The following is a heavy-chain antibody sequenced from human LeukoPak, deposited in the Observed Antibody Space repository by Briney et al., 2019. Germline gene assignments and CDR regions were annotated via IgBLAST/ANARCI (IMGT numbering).Heavy chain of an antibody. Sequence: GGSLRLSCAASGFTFSSYSMHWVRQAPGKGLEWVAALSSDGSNKYYADSVKGRFTISGDNSKSTLSLQMNSLRAEDTAVYYCASSPLGMGRDYWGQGTLVTVSS. J-gene: IGHJ4*02. CDR1: GFTFSSYS. CDR2: LSSDGSNK. V-gene: IGHV3-30-3*01. D-gene: IGHD7-27*01. CDR3: ASSPLGMGRDY.